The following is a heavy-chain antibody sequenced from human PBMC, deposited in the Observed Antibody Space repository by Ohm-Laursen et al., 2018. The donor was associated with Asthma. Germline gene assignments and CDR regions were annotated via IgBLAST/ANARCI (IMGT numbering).Heavy chain of an antibody. Sequence: TLSLTCTVSGGAINRGGYYWSWIRQHPGKGLEYIGYIFHSGSAYYNPSLKSRVTISLDTSNIKFSLELSSVTAADTAVYYCARGHGYNLYWGQGTLVTVSS. J-gene: IGHJ4*02. CDR3: ARGHGYNLY. CDR1: GGAINRGGYY. V-gene: IGHV4-31*03. CDR2: IFHSGSA. D-gene: IGHD5-24*01.